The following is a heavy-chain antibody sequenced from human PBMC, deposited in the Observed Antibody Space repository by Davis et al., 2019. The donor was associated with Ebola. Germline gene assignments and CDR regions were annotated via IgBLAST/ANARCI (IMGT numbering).Heavy chain of an antibody. J-gene: IGHJ3*02. D-gene: IGHD3-22*01. CDR2: INPNSGGT. Sequence: ASVKVSSKASGYTFTGYYMHWVRQAPGQGLEWMGWINPNSGGTNYAQKFQGRVTMTRDTSISTAYMELSRLRSDDTAVYYCARPVYDNDAFDIWGQGTMVTVSS. CDR1: GYTFTGYY. V-gene: IGHV1-2*02. CDR3: ARPVYDNDAFDI.